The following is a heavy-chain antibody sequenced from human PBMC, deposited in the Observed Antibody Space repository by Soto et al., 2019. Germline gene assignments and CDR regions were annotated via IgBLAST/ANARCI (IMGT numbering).Heavy chain of an antibody. V-gene: IGHV3-30-3*01. D-gene: IGHD4-17*01. CDR2: ISYDGSNK. CDR1: GFTFSSYA. J-gene: IGHJ5*02. CDR3: ATPGPRRDYGAYVFDP. Sequence: QVQLVESGGGVVQPGRSLRLSCAASGFTFSSYAMHWVRQAPGKGLEWVAVISYDGSNKYYADSVKGRFTISRDNSKNTLYLQMNSLRAEDTAVYYCATPGPRRDYGAYVFDPWGQGTLVTVSS.